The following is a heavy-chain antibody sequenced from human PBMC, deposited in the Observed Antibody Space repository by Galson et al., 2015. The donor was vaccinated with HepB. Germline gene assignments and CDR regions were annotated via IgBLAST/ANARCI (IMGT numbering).Heavy chain of an antibody. Sequence: SVKVSCKASGYTFTSYYMHWVRQAPGQGLEWMGIINPSGGSTSYAQKFQGRVTMTRDTSTSTVYMELSSLRSEDTAVYYCARDFSSVGVDTRRKGMDVWGQGTTVTVSS. CDR3: ARDFSSVGVDTRRKGMDV. J-gene: IGHJ6*02. CDR1: GYTFTSYY. CDR2: INPSGGST. V-gene: IGHV1-46*01. D-gene: IGHD1-26*01.